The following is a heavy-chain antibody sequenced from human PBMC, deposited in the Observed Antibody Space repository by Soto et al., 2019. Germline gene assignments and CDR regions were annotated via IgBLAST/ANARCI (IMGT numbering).Heavy chain of an antibody. CDR3: GGLAVACAGGYFGS. V-gene: IGHV5-51*01. Sequence: GESLKISCKVSGYTITNYWIGWVRHMPRKRLEWMGIIYPADSETRYSPSFQGQVTISVDRSISTAYLQWSSLKASDTAMYYCGGLAVACAGGYFGSWGQGTPVTVSS. CDR1: GYTITNYW. J-gene: IGHJ4*02. D-gene: IGHD6-19*01. CDR2: IYPADSET.